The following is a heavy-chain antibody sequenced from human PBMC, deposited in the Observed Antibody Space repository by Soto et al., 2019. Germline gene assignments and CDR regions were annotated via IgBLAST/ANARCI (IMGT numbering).Heavy chain of an antibody. J-gene: IGHJ6*02. Sequence: QVQLVQSGAEVKKPGASVKVSCKASGYIVTSYGISWVRQAPGQGLEWMGGISGYNGNTNYAQKLQGRVTMTTDTSTSTDYMELRSLRFDDTAVYYGASTYGSGSADVWGQGTTVTVSS. CDR2: ISGYNGNT. CDR3: ASTYGSGSADV. V-gene: IGHV1-18*01. CDR1: GYIVTSYG. D-gene: IGHD3-10*01.